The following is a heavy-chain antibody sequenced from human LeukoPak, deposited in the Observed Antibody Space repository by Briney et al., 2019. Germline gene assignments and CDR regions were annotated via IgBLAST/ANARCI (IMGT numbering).Heavy chain of an antibody. D-gene: IGHD3-10*01. CDR2: INPSDHNT. V-gene: IGHV1-46*01. J-gene: IGHJ4*02. CDR1: GYTFTSYY. CDR3: ARTWATTYYYGSGTYFDF. Sequence: ASVKVSCKASGYTFTSYYMHWARQAPGQGLEWMGIINPSDHNTTYAQKFQGRVTMTRDTPMGTVYMELSSLRSEDTALYYCARTWATTYYYGSGTYFDFWGQGTLVTVSS.